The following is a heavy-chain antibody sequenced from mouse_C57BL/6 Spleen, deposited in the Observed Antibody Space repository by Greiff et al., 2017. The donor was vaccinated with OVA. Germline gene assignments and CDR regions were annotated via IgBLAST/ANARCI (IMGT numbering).Heavy chain of an antibody. D-gene: IGHD1-1*01. Sequence: VQLKQSGAELVRPGASVKLSCTASGFNIKDDYMHWVKQRPEQGLEWIGWIDPENGDTEYASKFQGKATITADTSSNTAYLQLSSLTSEDTAVYYCTTGNYGSSLYAMDYWGQGTSVTVSS. V-gene: IGHV14-4*01. CDR1: GFNIKDDY. J-gene: IGHJ4*01. CDR2: IDPENGDT. CDR3: TTGNYGSSLYAMDY.